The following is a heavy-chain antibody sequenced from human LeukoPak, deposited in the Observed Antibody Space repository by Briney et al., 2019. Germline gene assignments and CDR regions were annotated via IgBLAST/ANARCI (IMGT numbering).Heavy chain of an antibody. CDR1: GGSISSYY. V-gene: IGHV4-59*13. J-gene: IGHJ4*02. CDR3: AREVGYCSGGSCYSYFDY. D-gene: IGHD2-15*01. Sequence: SSETLSLTCTVPGGSISSYYWNWIRQPPGKGLEWIGYIYYSGSTNYNASLTNRVTISVDTSKNQFSLKLSSVTAADTAVYYCAREVGYCSGGSCYSYFDYWGQGTLVTVSS. CDR2: IYYSGST.